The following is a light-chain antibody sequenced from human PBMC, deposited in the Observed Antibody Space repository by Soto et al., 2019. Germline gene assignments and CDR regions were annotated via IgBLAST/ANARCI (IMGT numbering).Light chain of an antibody. V-gene: IGLV2-23*02. CDR2: EVS. Sequence: QSVLTQPASVSGSPGQSITISCTGTHSDVGSYNLVSWYQQHPGKAPKVIIYEVSERPSGVSDRFSGSKSGNTASLMISGLQAEDEADYYCCSYAGCTTQTYVSGSGTKVTVL. J-gene: IGLJ1*01. CDR3: CSYAGCTTQTYV. CDR1: HSDVGSYNL.